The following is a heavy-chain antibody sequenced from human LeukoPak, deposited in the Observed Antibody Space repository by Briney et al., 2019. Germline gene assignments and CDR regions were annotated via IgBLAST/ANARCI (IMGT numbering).Heavy chain of an antibody. CDR2: IFNTGPP. CDR1: GGSISSGEFP. D-gene: IGHD3-10*01. Sequence: SETLTLTCAVSGGSISSGEFPWSWGRPPPGKGLEWIGNIFNTGPPSSNPSIQSRVTISVDMSKNQLSLRLTSVSAADTAVYYCARGFYGAGSHFDYWGQGTLVTVSS. CDR3: ARGFYGAGSHFDY. V-gene: IGHV4-30-2*01. J-gene: IGHJ4*02.